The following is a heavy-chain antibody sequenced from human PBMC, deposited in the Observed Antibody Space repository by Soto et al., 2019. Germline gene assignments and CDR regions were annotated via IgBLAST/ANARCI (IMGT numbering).Heavy chain of an antibody. CDR3: ARDVDTAMYSYYYYGMDV. V-gene: IGHV1-18*01. Sequence: GASVKVSCKASGYTFTSYGISWVRQAPGQGLEWMGWISAYNGNTNYAQKLQGRVTMTTDTSTSTAYMELRSLRSDDTAAYYFARDVDTAMYSYYYYGMDVWGQGTTVTVSS. CDR1: GYTFTSYG. J-gene: IGHJ6*02. CDR2: ISAYNGNT. D-gene: IGHD5-18*01.